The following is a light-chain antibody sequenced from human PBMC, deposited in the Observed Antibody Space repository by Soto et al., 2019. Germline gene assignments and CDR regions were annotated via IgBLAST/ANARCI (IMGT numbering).Light chain of an antibody. CDR1: QNIKNNF. V-gene: IGKV3-20*01. Sequence: IVLTQSPGTLSLSPGEGATLSCRASQNIKNNFLAWYQQRPGQAPRLLLHAASIRATGTPARFTGSASGTDFALIISRLEPEDFAVYYCHQYGTSLTFGVGTRVEIK. CDR3: HQYGTSLT. CDR2: AAS. J-gene: IGKJ4*01.